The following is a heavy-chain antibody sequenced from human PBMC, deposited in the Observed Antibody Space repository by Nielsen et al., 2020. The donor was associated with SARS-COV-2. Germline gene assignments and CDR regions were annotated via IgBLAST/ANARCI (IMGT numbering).Heavy chain of an antibody. Sequence: SLKISCAVSGFRFDEYAMQWVRQAPGKGLEWVSGISWNSGSIGYADSVKGRFTISRDNAKNSLYLQMNSLRAEDTALYYCATLPSDYYYGMDVWGQGTTVTVSS. CDR1: GFRFDEYA. V-gene: IGHV3-9*01. CDR2: ISWNSGSI. CDR3: ATLPSDYYYGMDV. J-gene: IGHJ6*02. D-gene: IGHD6-19*01.